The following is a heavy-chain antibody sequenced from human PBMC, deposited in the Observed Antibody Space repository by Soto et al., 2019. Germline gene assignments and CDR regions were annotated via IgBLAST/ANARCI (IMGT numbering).Heavy chain of an antibody. CDR1: GFTFSDHY. J-gene: IGHJ4*02. V-gene: IGHV3-72*01. CDR3: ASAWCGELKYFDY. D-gene: IGHD3-10*01. CDR2: IRNKANSYTT. Sequence: EVQLVESGGGLVQPGGSLRLSCAASGFTFSDHYMEWVRQAPGKGLEWVGRIRNKANSYTTEYGASVKGRFTISRDDSKNSQSLQMNSLKTEDTAVYYCASAWCGELKYFDYWGQGTLVTVSS.